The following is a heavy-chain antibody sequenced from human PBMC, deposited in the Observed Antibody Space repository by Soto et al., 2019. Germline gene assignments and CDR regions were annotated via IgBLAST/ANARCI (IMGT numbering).Heavy chain of an antibody. D-gene: IGHD3-10*01. CDR2: MHHSGST. Sequence: QVRLQESGPGLVNPSGTLSLTCVVSGGSITSPNWWTWVRQPPGRGLEWIAEMHHSGSTNYSPSLKSRVVMSIDKSKNQFSLKLNSATAADTAVYYCATGNVYYYGSGGLWDQWGRGALVTVSS. CDR3: ATGNVYYYGSGGLWDQ. V-gene: IGHV4-4*02. CDR1: GGSITSPNW. J-gene: IGHJ4*02.